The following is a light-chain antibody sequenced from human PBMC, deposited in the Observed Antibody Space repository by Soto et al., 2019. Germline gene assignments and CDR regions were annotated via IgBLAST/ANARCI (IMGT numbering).Light chain of an antibody. CDR1: NSNIRGNT. CDR3: AAWDDSLNGYV. Sequence: QAVVTQPPSASGTPGQRVTISCSGGNSNIRGNTVNWYQQVPGTAPKLLIYSNSQRPSGAPDRFSGSKSGTSASLAISGLQSEDEADYFCAAWDDSLNGYVFGTGTKLT. J-gene: IGLJ1*01. V-gene: IGLV1-44*01. CDR2: SNS.